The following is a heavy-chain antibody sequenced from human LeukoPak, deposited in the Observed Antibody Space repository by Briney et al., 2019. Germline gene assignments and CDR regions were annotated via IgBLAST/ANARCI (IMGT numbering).Heavy chain of an antibody. CDR1: GGTFSSYA. V-gene: IGHV1-69*01. D-gene: IGHD5-18*01. CDR3: AKDSRSYIVMVTEPRKNLIDY. Sequence: SVKVSCKASGGTFSSYAISWVRQAPGQGLEWMGGIIPIFGTANYAQKFQGRVTITADESTSTAYMELSSLRSEDTAVYYCAKDSRSYIVMVTEPRKNLIDYWGQGTLVTVSS. J-gene: IGHJ4*02. CDR2: IIPIFGTA.